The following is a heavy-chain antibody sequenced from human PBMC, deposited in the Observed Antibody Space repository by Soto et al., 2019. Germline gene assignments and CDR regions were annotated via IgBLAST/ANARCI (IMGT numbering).Heavy chain of an antibody. D-gene: IGHD1-26*01. CDR3: AKWDSGSYYYYYYGMDV. CDR1: GFTVSSNY. Sequence: GSLRLSCAASGFTVSSNYMSWVRQAPGKGLEWVSVIYSGGSTYYADSVKGRFTISRHNSKNTLYLQMNSLRAEDTAVYYCAKWDSGSYYYYYYGMDVWGQGTTVTVSS. J-gene: IGHJ6*02. CDR2: IYSGGST. V-gene: IGHV3-66*01.